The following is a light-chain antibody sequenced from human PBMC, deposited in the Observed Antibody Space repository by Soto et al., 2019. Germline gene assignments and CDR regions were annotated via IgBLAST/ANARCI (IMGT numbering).Light chain of an antibody. CDR3: QQYINWPPTYT. Sequence: IVMTQSPATLSVSPGERATLSCRASQSISSNLAWYQQKPGQAPRLLIYSASTRATGIPARFSGSGSETEFTLTISSLQSEDVAVYYCQQYINWPPTYTFGQGTKLEIK. J-gene: IGKJ2*01. CDR2: SAS. CDR1: QSISSN. V-gene: IGKV3-15*01.